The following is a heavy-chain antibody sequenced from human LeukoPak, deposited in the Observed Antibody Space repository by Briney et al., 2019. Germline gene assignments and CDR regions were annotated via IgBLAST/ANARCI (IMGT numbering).Heavy chain of an antibody. CDR1: GGSFSGYY. D-gene: IGHD6-13*01. J-gene: IGHJ4*02. Sequence: SETLSLTCAVYGGSFSGYYWSWIRQPPGKGLEWLGEINHSGSTNYNPSLKSRVTISVDTSKNQFSLKLSSVTAADTAVYYCARTRRAAAANPIDYWGQGTLVTVSS. CDR3: ARTRRAAAANPIDY. CDR2: INHSGST. V-gene: IGHV4-34*01.